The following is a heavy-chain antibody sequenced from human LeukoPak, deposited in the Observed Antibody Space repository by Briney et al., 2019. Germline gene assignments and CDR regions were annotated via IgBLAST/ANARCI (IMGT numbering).Heavy chain of an antibody. CDR3: GRDFRVGGDF. CDR2: INPNSGGT. D-gene: IGHD2-15*01. J-gene: IGHJ4*02. V-gene: IGHV1-2*02. CDR1: GYVFSDYY. Sequence: GASVKVSCKTSGYVFSDYYIHWVRQAPGQGLEWVGWINPNSGGTKYAQRFQDRVTMTRDRSTSTAYMDLTRLTSDDTAVYYCGRDFRVGGDFWGQGTLVSVSS.